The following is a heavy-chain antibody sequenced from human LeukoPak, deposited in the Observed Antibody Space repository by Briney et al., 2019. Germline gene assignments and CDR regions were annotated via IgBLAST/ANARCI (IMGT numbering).Heavy chain of an antibody. CDR3: AKDLHYGSADY. CDR2: ISYDGSNK. V-gene: IGHV3-30*04. D-gene: IGHD3-10*01. Sequence: GGSLRLSCAASGFAFSSYAMHWVRQAPGKGLEWVAVISYDGSNKYYADSVKGRFTISRDNSKNTLYLQMNSLRAEDTAVYYCAKDLHYGSADYWGQGTLVTVSS. J-gene: IGHJ4*02. CDR1: GFAFSSYA.